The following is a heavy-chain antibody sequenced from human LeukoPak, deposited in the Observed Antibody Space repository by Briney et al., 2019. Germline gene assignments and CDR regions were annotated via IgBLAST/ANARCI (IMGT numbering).Heavy chain of an antibody. Sequence: GGPLRLSCAASGFTFSSYGMNWVRQAPGKALEWVSSISSSSSYIYYADSVKGRFTISRDNAKNSLFLQMHSLRAEDTAVYYCAKDRGMFLVGYLDYWGQGTLVTVSS. V-gene: IGHV3-21*04. D-gene: IGHD2-15*01. J-gene: IGHJ4*02. CDR1: GFTFSSYG. CDR3: AKDRGMFLVGYLDY. CDR2: ISSSSSYI.